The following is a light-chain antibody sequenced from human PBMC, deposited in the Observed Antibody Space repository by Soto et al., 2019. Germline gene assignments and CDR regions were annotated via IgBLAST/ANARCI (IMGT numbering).Light chain of an antibody. Sequence: DIVVTQSPDFLAVSLGERATINCKSSQSVLSSSNNKNYFAWYQQKPGQPPTLLFYWASTRESGVPDRFSGSGSGADFTLTISSRQVEDVAVYYWQQFYSTPWTFGQGTKVEIK. CDR1: QSVLSSSNNKNY. CDR3: QQFYSTPWT. J-gene: IGKJ1*01. CDR2: WAS. V-gene: IGKV4-1*01.